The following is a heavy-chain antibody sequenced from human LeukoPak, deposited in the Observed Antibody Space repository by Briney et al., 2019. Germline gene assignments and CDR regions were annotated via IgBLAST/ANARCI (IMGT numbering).Heavy chain of an antibody. V-gene: IGHV1-18*01. Sequence: GASVTVTFLGTGYTFICSRCSELRQAPGQGLEWMGWISAYNGNTNYAQKLQGRVTMTTDTSTSTAYMELRSLRSDDTAVYYCAIDDVLKGWKSYHNYEPWGPGTLVTVSS. D-gene: IGHD3-10*01. CDR3: AIDDVLKGWKSYHNYEP. CDR2: ISAYNGNT. J-gene: IGHJ5*02. CDR1: GYTFICSR.